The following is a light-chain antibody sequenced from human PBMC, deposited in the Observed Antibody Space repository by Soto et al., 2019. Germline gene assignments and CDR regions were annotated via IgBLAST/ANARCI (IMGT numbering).Light chain of an antibody. CDR3: QQYNNWPPFT. J-gene: IGKJ3*01. Sequence: EIVMTQSPVTLSVSPGERATLSCRASQSVASNLAWYQQKPGQAPRLLIYGASTRATGIPARFSGTGFGTEFTLTISRLQSEDFAVYYCQQYNNWPPFTFGPGTKVDI. CDR1: QSVASN. CDR2: GAS. V-gene: IGKV3-15*01.